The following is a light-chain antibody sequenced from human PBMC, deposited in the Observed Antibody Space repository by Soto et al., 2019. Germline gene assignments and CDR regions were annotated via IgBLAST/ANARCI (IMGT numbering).Light chain of an antibody. CDR3: QQYGSSGT. Sequence: EIVLTQSPATLSLSPGERATLSCRASQSVNIFLAWYQQKPGQAPRLLIYEASNRATGVPARFSGSGSGTDFTLTISSLEPEDCAVYYCQQYGSSGTFGQGTKVDIK. CDR1: QSVNIF. J-gene: IGKJ1*01. CDR2: EAS. V-gene: IGKV3-11*01.